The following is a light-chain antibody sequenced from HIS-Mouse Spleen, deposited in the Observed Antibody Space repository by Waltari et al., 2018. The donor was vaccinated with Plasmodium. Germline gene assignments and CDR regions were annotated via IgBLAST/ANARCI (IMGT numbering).Light chain of an antibody. Sequence: QSALTQPASVSGSPGQSITISCTGTSSDVGGYNYVSWYQQHPGKAPKLMIYDVSNRPSGVFNRFSGPKSGNTASLTISGLQAEDEADYYCSSYTSSSVVFGGGTKLTVL. CDR1: SSDVGGYNY. J-gene: IGLJ2*01. V-gene: IGLV2-14*03. CDR3: SSYTSSSVV. CDR2: DVS.